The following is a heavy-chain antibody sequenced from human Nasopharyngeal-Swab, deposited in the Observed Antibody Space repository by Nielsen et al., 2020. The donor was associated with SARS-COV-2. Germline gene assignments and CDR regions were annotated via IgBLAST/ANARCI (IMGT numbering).Heavy chain of an antibody. Sequence: VRQMPGKGLEWMGIIYPGDSDTRYSPSFQGHVTISADKSISTAYLQWSSLKASDTAMYYCARHGLKGNWFDPWGQGTLVTVSS. J-gene: IGHJ5*02. CDR2: IYPGDSDT. D-gene: IGHD3-22*01. V-gene: IGHV5-51*01. CDR3: ARHGLKGNWFDP.